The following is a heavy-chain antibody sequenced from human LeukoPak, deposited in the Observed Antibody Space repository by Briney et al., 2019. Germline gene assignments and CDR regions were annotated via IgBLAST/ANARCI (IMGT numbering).Heavy chain of an antibody. D-gene: IGHD3-10*01. CDR2: ISSSSSTI. CDR3: AKGPREAINYFDY. Sequence: GGSLRLSCAASGFSFSSYSMNWARQSPGKGLEWDSYISSSSSTISYADSVKGRFTISRDNAKNTLYLQMNSLRAEDTAVYYCAKGPREAINYFDYWGQGTLVTVSS. V-gene: IGHV3-48*04. CDR1: GFSFSSYS. J-gene: IGHJ4*02.